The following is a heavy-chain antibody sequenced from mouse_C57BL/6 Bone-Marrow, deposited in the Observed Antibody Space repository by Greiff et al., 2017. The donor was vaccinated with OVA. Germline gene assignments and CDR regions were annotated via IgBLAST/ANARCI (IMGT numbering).Heavy chain of an antibody. CDR1: GYTFTSYW. CDR3: ARAGITTLEGDFALDY. D-gene: IGHD1-1*01. J-gene: IGHJ4*01. Sequence: QVHVKQPGAELVKPGASVKMSCKASGYTFTSYWITWVQQRPGQGLEWIGDIYPGSGRTNYNEKFKSKAPLTVDTSSSTAYMQLSSLTSEDAEVYNCARAGITTLEGDFALDYWGQGTSVTVSS. CDR2: IYPGSGRT. V-gene: IGHV1-55*01.